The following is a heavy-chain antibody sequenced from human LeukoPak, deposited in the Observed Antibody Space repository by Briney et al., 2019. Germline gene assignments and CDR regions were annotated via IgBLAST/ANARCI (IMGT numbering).Heavy chain of an antibody. Sequence: GASVKVSCKASGYTFTGYYMHWVRQAPGQGLEWMGWINPNSGGTSYAQNFQGRVTKTRDTSISTAYMELSRLRSDDTAVYYCARGAFQGSSWFDYWGQGTLVTVSS. V-gene: IGHV1-2*02. CDR2: INPNSGGT. J-gene: IGHJ4*02. CDR3: ARGAFQGSSWFDY. D-gene: IGHD6-13*01. CDR1: GYTFTGYY.